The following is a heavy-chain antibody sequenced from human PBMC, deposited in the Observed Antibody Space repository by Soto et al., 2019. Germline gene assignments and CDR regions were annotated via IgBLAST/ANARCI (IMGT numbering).Heavy chain of an antibody. J-gene: IGHJ5*02. CDR1: GFTFSSYA. CDR2: ISGSGVST. Sequence: GGSLRLSCAASGFTFSSYAMSWVRQAPGKGLEWVSGISGSGVSTYYADSVKGRFTISRDKSKNTLYLQMNSLRDEDTAVYYCAKDPLPYGDYSGWFDPWGQGTLVTVSS. D-gene: IGHD4-17*01. V-gene: IGHV3-23*01. CDR3: AKDPLPYGDYSGWFDP.